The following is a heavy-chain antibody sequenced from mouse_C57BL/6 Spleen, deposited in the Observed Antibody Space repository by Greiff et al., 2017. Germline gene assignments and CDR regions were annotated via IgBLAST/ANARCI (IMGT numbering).Heavy chain of an antibody. D-gene: IGHD4-1*01. Sequence: VQLQASGPELVKPGASVKISCKASGYAFSSSWMNWVKQRPGKGLEWIGRIYPGDGDTNYNGKFKGKATLTADKSSSTAYMQLSSLTSEDSAVYFCARRTNWDTFAYWGQGTLVTVSA. CDR1: GYAFSSSW. CDR2: IYPGDGDT. V-gene: IGHV1-82*01. J-gene: IGHJ3*01. CDR3: ARRTNWDTFAY.